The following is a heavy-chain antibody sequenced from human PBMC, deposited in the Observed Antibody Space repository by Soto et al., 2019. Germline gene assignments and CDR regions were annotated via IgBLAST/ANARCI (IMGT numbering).Heavy chain of an antibody. CDR2: MNPNSGNT. J-gene: IGHJ4*02. CDR3: ATVFGGNYNDYFDN. V-gene: IGHV1-8*01. Sequence: ASVKVSCKASGYTFTSYDINWVRQATGQGLEWMGWMNPNSGNTGYAQKFQGRVTMTRNTSISTAYMELSSLRSDDSAVYYCATVFGGNYNDYFDNWSQGTLVTVSS. D-gene: IGHD1-26*01. CDR1: GYTFTSYD.